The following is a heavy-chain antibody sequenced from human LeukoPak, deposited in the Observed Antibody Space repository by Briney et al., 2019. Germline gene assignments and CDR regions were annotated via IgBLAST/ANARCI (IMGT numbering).Heavy chain of an antibody. CDR2: INPNSGGT. J-gene: IGHJ6*03. Sequence: ASVKVSCKASGYTFTDYYMHWVRQAPGQGLEWMGWINPNSGGTNYAQKFQGRVTMTRDTSISTAYMELSRLRSDDTAVYYCARDAPKVVPAAVYYYYYMDVWGKGTTVTISS. CDR3: ARDAPKVVPAAVYYYYYMDV. D-gene: IGHD2-2*01. V-gene: IGHV1-2*02. CDR1: GYTFTDYY.